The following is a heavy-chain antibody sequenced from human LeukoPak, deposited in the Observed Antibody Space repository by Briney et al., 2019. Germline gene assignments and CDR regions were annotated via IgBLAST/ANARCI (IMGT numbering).Heavy chain of an antibody. J-gene: IGHJ4*02. Sequence: PGRSLRLSCAASKFTFSSYAMVWVRQAPGRGLEWVAVISYDGNSKYHAESVKGRFTISRDNSKNTLYLQMNSLRAEDTAVYFCARGEFNSDDLDYWGQGTLVTVSS. V-gene: IGHV3-30-3*01. CDR2: ISYDGNSK. CDR1: KFTFSSYA. D-gene: IGHD3-10*01. CDR3: ARGEFNSDDLDY.